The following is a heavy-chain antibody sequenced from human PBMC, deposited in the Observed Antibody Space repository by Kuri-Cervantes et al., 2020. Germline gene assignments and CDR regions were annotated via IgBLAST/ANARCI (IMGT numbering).Heavy chain of an antibody. V-gene: IGHV3-74*01. J-gene: IGHJ4*02. CDR3: VTPGTSSWPY. CDR1: GFTFSSYW. Sequence: LSLTCAASGFTFSSYWMHWVRQAPGKGLVWVSRINSDGSSTSYADSVKGRFTISRDNSKNTLFLQMNSLRVEDTAVYYCVTPGTSSWPYWGQGTLVTVSS. CDR2: INSDGSST. D-gene: IGHD6-13*01.